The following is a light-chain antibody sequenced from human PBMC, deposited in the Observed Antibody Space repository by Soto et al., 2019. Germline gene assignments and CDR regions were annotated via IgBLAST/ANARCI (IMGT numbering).Light chain of an antibody. V-gene: IGLV1-51*01. CDR1: SSNIGSNY. CDR2: DNN. J-gene: IGLJ2*01. CDR3: GTWDSSLSVV. Sequence: QSVLTQPPSVSAAPGQKVTISCSGSSSNIGSNYVSWYQQLPGTAPKLLIYDNNKRPSGIPDRFSGSKSDTSATLGITGLPTGDEADYYCGTWDSSLSVVFCGGTKLTVL.